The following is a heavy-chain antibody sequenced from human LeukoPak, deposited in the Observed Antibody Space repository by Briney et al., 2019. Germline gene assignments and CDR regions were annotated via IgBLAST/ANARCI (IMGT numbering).Heavy chain of an antibody. V-gene: IGHV1-46*01. CDR3: ARDPQGRFWSGYADY. CDR1: GYTFTSYY. J-gene: IGHJ4*02. Sequence: GASVKVSCKASGYTFTSYYMHWVRQAPGQGLEWMGIINPSGGSTSYAQKFQGRVTMTRDTSTSTVYMELSSLRSEDTAVYYCARDPQGRFWSGYADYWGQGTLVTVSS. CDR2: INPSGGST. D-gene: IGHD3-3*01.